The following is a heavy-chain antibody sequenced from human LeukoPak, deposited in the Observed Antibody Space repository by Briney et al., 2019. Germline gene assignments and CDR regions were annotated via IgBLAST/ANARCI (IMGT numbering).Heavy chain of an antibody. D-gene: IGHD7-27*01. V-gene: IGHV3-23*01. J-gene: IGHJ3*02. CDR1: GFTFSNFA. Sequence: GGSLRLSCAASGFTFSNFAMNWVRQAPGKGLEWVSIIIGSGVGTYATYYPDSVKGRFTISRDNSKNTLYLQMNSLRAEDTAVYYCAKDGEGAFDIWGQGTMVTVSS. CDR3: AKDGEGAFDI. CDR2: IIGSGVGT.